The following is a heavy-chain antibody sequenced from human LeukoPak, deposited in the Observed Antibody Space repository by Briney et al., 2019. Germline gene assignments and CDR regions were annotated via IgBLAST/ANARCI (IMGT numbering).Heavy chain of an antibody. D-gene: IGHD4-17*01. J-gene: IGHJ4*02. V-gene: IGHV3-23*01. CDR2: ISGGGETT. CDR3: AKLRHYGDSSN. Sequence: PGGSLRLSCAASGFTFNNYAMNWVRQAPGKGLEWVSSISGGGETTYYAVSAKGRFTISRDNSQNTLYLQMNSLRAEDTAVYYCAKLRHYGDSSNWGQGTLVTVSS. CDR1: GFTFNNYA.